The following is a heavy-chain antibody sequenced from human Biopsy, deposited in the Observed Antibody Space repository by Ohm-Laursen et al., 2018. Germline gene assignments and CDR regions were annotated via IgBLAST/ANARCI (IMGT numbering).Heavy chain of an antibody. J-gene: IGHJ4*02. Sequence: LRLSCTASGFTFSGFSMNWVRQAPGKGLEWVSSISTSGNHIYYTDSVKGRFTVSRDNGKNSVYLQMNSLRVEDTAVYYCARDGEAKYCKHGVCPSDFWGQGTLVTVSS. CDR3: ARDGEAKYCKHGVCPSDF. CDR2: ISTSGNHI. V-gene: IGHV3-21*01. CDR1: GFTFSGFS. D-gene: IGHD2-8*01.